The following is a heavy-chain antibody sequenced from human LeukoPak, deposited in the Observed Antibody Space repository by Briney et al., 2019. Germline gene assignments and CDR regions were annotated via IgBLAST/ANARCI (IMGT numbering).Heavy chain of an antibody. CDR3: VKDSTHCSGGSCYGGDY. V-gene: IGHV3-30*18. Sequence: PGGSLRLSCAAPGFTFSSYGIHWVRQAPGKGLEWVSLISYEGSDKYYADSVKGRFTISRDNSKNTLFLQMNSLRPEDTAVYYCVKDSTHCSGGSCYGGDYWGQGTLVTVSS. D-gene: IGHD2-15*01. CDR2: ISYEGSDK. CDR1: GFTFSSYG. J-gene: IGHJ4*02.